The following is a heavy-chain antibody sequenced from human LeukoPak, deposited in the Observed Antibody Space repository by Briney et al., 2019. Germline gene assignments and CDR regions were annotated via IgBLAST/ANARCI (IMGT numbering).Heavy chain of an antibody. D-gene: IGHD3-3*02. CDR1: GFSVSTNY. Sequence: GGSLRLSCAASGFSVSTNYMNWVRQTPGKGLEWVSILYSGSSTYYADSVEGRFIVSRDSSKNTLSLQMNDLRAEDTAVYYCARVGDHFHWYLDLWGRGTLVTVSS. J-gene: IGHJ2*01. V-gene: IGHV3-53*01. CDR3: ARVGDHFHWYLDL. CDR2: LYSGSST.